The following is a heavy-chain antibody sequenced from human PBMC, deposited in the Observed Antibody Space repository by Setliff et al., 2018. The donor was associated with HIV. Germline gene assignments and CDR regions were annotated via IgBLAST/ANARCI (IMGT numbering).Heavy chain of an antibody. D-gene: IGHD1-1*01. CDR1: GDSISSGFYY. J-gene: IGHJ4*02. Sequence: SETLSLTCTLSGDSISSGFYYWGWIRQPPGKGPEWIGSKYNGGNIYYNPSLKSRVTISIDTSKNQFYLKLSSVTAADTAVYFCARLKTGPAPVDYWGQGTLVTVS. CDR2: KYNGGNI. CDR3: ARLKTGPAPVDY. V-gene: IGHV4-39*01.